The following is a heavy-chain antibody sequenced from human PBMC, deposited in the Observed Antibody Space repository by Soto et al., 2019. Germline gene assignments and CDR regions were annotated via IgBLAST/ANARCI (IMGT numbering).Heavy chain of an antibody. V-gene: IGHV4-59*01. J-gene: IGHJ6*02. CDR1: GGSISSYY. CDR3: ARDLPVTTLTGNYYYYGMDV. CDR2: IYYSGST. Sequence: QVQLQESGPGLVKPSETLSLTCTVSGGSISSYYWIWIRQPPGKGLEWIGYIYYSGSTNYNPSLKSRVTISVDTSKNQFSLKLSSVTAADTAVYYCARDLPVTTLTGNYYYYGMDVWGQGTTVTVSS. D-gene: IGHD4-17*01.